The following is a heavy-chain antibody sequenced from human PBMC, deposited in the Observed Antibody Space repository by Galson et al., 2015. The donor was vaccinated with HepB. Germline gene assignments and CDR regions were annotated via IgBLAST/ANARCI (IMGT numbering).Heavy chain of an antibody. CDR1: GFTFSSYA. V-gene: IGHV3-23*01. Sequence: SLRLSCAASGFTFSSYAIMWVRQAPGKGLEWVSGMSDNGENTFYADSVRGRFTISRDISKNTVYLQMNSLRVEDTAVYYCATRSGASGWYSYFQHWGQGTLVTVSS. CDR3: ATRSGASGWYSYFQH. D-gene: IGHD6-19*01. J-gene: IGHJ1*01. CDR2: MSDNGENT.